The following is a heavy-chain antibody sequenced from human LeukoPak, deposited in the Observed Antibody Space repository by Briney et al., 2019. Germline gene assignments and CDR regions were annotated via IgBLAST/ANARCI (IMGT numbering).Heavy chain of an antibody. D-gene: IGHD3-10*01. J-gene: IGHJ4*02. Sequence: GASVKVSCKASGYTFTGYYMHWVRQAPGQGLEWMGWINPNSGGTNYAQKFQGRVTMTRDTSISTAYMELSRLRSDDTAVYYCARTTMVRGVIIATDYWGQGTLVTVSS. CDR2: INPNSGGT. CDR1: GYTFTGYY. CDR3: ARTTMVRGVIIATDY. V-gene: IGHV1-2*02.